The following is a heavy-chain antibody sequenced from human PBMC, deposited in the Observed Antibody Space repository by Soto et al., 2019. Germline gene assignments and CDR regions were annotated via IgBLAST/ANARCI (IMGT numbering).Heavy chain of an antibody. V-gene: IGHV3-30*18. J-gene: IGHJ4*02. CDR3: AKSATVNSYGSD. CDR2: ISYDGSNK. D-gene: IGHD5-18*01. CDR1: GFTFSSYG. Sequence: GGSLRLSCAGSGFTFSSYGLHWVRQAPGKGLEWVPVISYDGSNKYYADSVKSRFTISRDNSKNTLFLQMNSLRAEDTAVYYCAKSATVNSYGSDWGQGTLVTVSS.